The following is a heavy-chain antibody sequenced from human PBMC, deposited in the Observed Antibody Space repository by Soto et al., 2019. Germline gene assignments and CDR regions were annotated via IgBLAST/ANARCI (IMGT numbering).Heavy chain of an antibody. CDR3: ARGTTTSAFSAMDV. V-gene: IGHV3-30-3*01. CDR1: GFKFSNNA. D-gene: IGHD3-3*02. Sequence: QVQLVESGGGVVQPGRSLRLSCAASGFKFSNNAMDWVRQAPGKGLEWVAVISYDGSNKYIAESVKGRFTIARDNSKNTLFLQMNSLRAEDTAVYYCARGTTTSAFSAMDVWGPGTTFTVSS. J-gene: IGHJ6*02. CDR2: ISYDGSNK.